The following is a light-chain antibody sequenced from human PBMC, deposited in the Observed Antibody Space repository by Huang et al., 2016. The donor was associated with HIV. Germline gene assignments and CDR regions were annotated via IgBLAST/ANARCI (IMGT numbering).Light chain of an antibody. V-gene: IGKV3-15*01. CDR3: QQYHTWPPGRLT. CDR2: GAS. CDR1: QSVSSS. J-gene: IGKJ4*01. Sequence: EIVMTQSPATLSVSPGERATLSCRASQSVSSSLAWYQQKSGQAPRLLIYGASPRATGIPARFSGSGSGTEFTLTISSLQSEDFAVYYCQQYHTWPPGRLTFGGGTKVEIK.